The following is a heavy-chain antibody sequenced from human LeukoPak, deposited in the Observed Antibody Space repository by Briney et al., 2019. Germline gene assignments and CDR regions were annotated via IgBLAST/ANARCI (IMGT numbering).Heavy chain of an antibody. V-gene: IGHV3-48*03. Sequence: GGSLRLSCAASGFTFSSFEMNWVRQAPGKGLEWVSYISSTGSTIYYADSVKGRFTISRDNAKNSLYLQMNSLRAVDTAVCYCARCYYGSGSSTFDYWGQGTLVTVSS. CDR3: ARCYYGSGSSTFDY. CDR1: GFTFSSFE. D-gene: IGHD3-10*01. J-gene: IGHJ4*02. CDR2: ISSTGSTI.